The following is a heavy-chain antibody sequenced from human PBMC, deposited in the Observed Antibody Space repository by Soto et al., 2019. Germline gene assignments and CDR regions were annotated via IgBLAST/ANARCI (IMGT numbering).Heavy chain of an antibody. Sequence: VQLVESGGGLVQPGGSLGLSCAASGFTFSSYWMHWVRQAPGEGLRWVSRINSDGSRTTYADSVKGRITISRDNAKNTVYLQMNSLSAEDTAVYYCARIGTGYYYMDVWGKGTTVTVSS. CDR2: INSDGSRT. D-gene: IGHD1-1*01. CDR1: GFTFSSYW. CDR3: ARIGTGYYYMDV. V-gene: IGHV3-74*01. J-gene: IGHJ6*03.